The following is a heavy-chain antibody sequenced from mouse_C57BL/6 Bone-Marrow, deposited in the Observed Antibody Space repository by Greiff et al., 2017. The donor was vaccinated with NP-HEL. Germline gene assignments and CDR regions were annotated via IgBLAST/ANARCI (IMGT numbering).Heavy chain of an antibody. CDR2: IHPSASDT. D-gene: IGHD1-1*01. V-gene: IGHV1-74*01. Sequence: VQLQQPGAELVKPGASVKVSCKASGYTFTSYWMHWVKQRPGQGLEWIGRIHPSASDTNYNQKFKGKATLTVDKSSSTAYMQLSSLTAEDSAVYDWAREATSTTVVANYAMDYWGQGTSGTVSS. CDR3: AREATSTTVVANYAMDY. J-gene: IGHJ4*01. CDR1: GYTFTSYW.